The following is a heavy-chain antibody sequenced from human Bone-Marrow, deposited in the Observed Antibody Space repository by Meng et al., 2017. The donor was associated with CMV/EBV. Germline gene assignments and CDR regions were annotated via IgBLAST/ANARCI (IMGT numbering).Heavy chain of an antibody. CDR1: GFTFSSYS. CDR3: ARGGRYYYDSSGPLYFDY. CDR2: ISSSSSTI. J-gene: IGHJ4*02. D-gene: IGHD3-22*01. V-gene: IGHV3-48*04. Sequence: GESLKISCAASGFTFSSYSMNWVRQTPGKGLEWVSYISSSSSTIYYADSVKGRFTISRDNAKNSLYLQMNSLRAEDTAVYYCARGGRYYYDSSGPLYFDYWGQGPLVTVSS.